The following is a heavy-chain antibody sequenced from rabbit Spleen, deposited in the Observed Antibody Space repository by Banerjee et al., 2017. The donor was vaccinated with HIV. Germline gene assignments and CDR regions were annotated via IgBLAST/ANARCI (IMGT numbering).Heavy chain of an antibody. V-gene: IGHV1S45*01. CDR3: ARDLPEIVGWNFGF. D-gene: IGHD1-1*01. Sequence: QEQLVESGGGLVKPGASLTLTCTVSGFSFSSAYDMCWVRQAPGKGLEWIACTAASRSAFTYYASWAKGRFTCSKASSTTVTLQMTSLTAADTATYFCARDLPEIVGWNFGFWGQGTLVTVS. J-gene: IGHJ3*01. CDR1: GFSFSSAYD. CDR2: TAASRSAFT.